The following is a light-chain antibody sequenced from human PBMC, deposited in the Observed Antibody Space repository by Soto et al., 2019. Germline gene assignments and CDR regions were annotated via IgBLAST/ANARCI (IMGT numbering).Light chain of an antibody. Sequence: QSALTQPASVSGSPGQSITISCTGTSSDVGGYNYVSWYQQLPGKAPKLMIYEVTDRPSGVSNRFSGSKSGNTASLTISGLQAEDEAEYYCSSYTNINTRACVFGTGTKVTVL. J-gene: IGLJ1*01. V-gene: IGLV2-14*01. CDR3: SSYTNINTRACV. CDR1: SSDVGGYNY. CDR2: EVT.